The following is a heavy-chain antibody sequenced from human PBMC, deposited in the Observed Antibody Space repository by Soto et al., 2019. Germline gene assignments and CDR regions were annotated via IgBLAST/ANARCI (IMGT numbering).Heavy chain of an antibody. CDR2: ILTAFGTT. Sequence: QVQLVQSGPEVKKPGSSVKVSCKASGDTFNSYVITWVRQSPGQGLEWLGGILTAFGTTSYAQNFQDRLTINADEAATTDHMELSSLTSDDTAMYYCTRSYGYTFGGSLDNWGQGTLVTVSS. V-gene: IGHV1-69*01. J-gene: IGHJ4*02. CDR1: GDTFNSYV. D-gene: IGHD5-18*01. CDR3: TRSYGYTFGGSLDN.